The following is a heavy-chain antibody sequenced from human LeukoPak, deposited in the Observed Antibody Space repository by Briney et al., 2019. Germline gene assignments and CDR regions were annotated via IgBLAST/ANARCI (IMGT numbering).Heavy chain of an antibody. CDR2: IYHSGST. CDR1: GGSISRGGYS. J-gene: IGHJ5*02. V-gene: IGHV4-30-2*01. Sequence: SETLSLTCAVSGGSISRGGYSWRWIRQPPGKGLEWIVYIYHSGSTYYNPSLKSRVTISVDRSKNQFSLKLSSVTAADTAVYYCARVYGGNPYNWFDHWGQGTLVTVSS. D-gene: IGHD4-23*01. CDR3: ARVYGGNPYNWFDH.